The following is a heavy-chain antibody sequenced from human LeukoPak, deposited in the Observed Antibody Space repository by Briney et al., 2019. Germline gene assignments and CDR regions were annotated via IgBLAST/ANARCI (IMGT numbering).Heavy chain of an antibody. J-gene: IGHJ3*02. V-gene: IGHV4-39*01. D-gene: IGHD1-26*01. Sequence: PSETLSLTCTASGGSISSSSYYWGWIRQPPGKGLEWIGSIYYSGSTYYNPSLKSRVTISVDTSKNQFSLKLSSVTAADTAVYYCARYSGSFAPDAFDIWGQGTMVTVSS. CDR1: GGSISSSSYY. CDR3: ARYSGSFAPDAFDI. CDR2: IYYSGST.